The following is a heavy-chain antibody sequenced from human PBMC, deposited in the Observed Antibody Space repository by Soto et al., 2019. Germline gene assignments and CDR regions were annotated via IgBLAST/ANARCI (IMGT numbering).Heavy chain of an antibody. J-gene: IGHJ2*01. CDR1: GYTFTNYD. V-gene: IGHV1-8*01. CDR3: ARRTVAYWYFDV. Sequence: QVQLVQSGAEVKEPGASVRVSCEASGYTFTNYDINWVRQAPGQRLEWMGWMNTNRDNTGYAQKFQGRVNMTWDTSISTAYMELSSLTFEDTAVYYCARRTVAYWYFDVWGRGTLVTVSS. D-gene: IGHD4-4*01. CDR2: MNTNRDNT.